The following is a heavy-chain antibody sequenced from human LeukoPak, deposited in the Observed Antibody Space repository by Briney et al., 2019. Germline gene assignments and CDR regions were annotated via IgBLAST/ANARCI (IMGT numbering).Heavy chain of an antibody. J-gene: IGHJ4*02. CDR3: ARSWELPDSDY. V-gene: IGHV1-3*01. CDR2: INAGNGNT. D-gene: IGHD1-26*01. CDR1: GYTFTSYA. Sequence: GASVKVSCKASGYTFTSYAMHWVRQAPGQRLEWMGWINAGNGNTKYSQKLQGRVTMTTDTSTSTAYMELRSLRSDDTAVYYCARSWELPDSDYWGQGTLVTVSS.